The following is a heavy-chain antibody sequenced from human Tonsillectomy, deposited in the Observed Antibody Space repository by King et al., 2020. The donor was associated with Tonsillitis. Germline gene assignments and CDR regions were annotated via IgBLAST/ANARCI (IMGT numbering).Heavy chain of an antibody. Sequence: VQLVESGGGLVQPGGSLRLSCAASEFTFNKYNMNWVRQAPGKGLEWVSYISTSSSTIYYADSVKGRFTNSRDNAKKSLYLQMNSLRAEDTAVYYCASGRPYDFWSGSEGDAFDIWGQGTMVTVSS. D-gene: IGHD3-3*01. CDR1: EFTFNKYN. CDR2: ISTSSSTI. CDR3: ASGRPYDFWSGSEGDAFDI. V-gene: IGHV3-48*01. J-gene: IGHJ3*02.